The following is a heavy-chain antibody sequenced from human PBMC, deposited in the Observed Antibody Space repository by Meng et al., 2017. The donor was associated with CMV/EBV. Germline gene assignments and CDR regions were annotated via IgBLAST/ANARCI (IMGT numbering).Heavy chain of an antibody. CDR1: TCSGYA. CDR2: ISGRGGST. Sequence: TCSGYAVRWGRRAPGEGVGWVSAISGRGGSTYYADSVKGRFTIARDNSKNTLYLQMSSLRAEDTAVYYCAKGARYCSSTSCYSWFDPWGQGTLVTVSS. CDR3: AKGARYCSSTSCYSWFDP. V-gene: IGHV3-23*01. D-gene: IGHD2-2*01. J-gene: IGHJ5*02.